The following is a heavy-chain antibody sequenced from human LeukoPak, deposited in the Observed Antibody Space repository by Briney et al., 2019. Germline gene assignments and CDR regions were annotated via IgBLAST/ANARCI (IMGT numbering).Heavy chain of an antibody. V-gene: IGHV3-30*04. Sequence: GGSLRLSCAASGFTFSSYAMHWVRQAPGKGLEWVAVISYDGSNKYYADSVKGRFTISRDNSKNTLYLQMNSLRAEDTAVYYCARAYSSSWYHYWGQGTLVTVSS. CDR2: ISYDGSNK. J-gene: IGHJ4*02. CDR3: ARAYSSSWYHY. D-gene: IGHD6-13*01. CDR1: GFTFSSYA.